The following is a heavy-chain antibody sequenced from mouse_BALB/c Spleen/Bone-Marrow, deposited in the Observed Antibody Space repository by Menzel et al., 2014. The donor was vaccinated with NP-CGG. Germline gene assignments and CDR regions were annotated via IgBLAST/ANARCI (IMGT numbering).Heavy chain of an antibody. CDR1: GFTFTDYY. D-gene: IGHD4-1*01. CDR3: ARLGRGYFDY. J-gene: IGHJ2*01. V-gene: IGHV7-3*02. Sequence: EVHLVESGGGLVQPGGSLRLSCATSGFTFTDYYMNWVRQPPGKALEWLSFIRNKANGYTTEYSASVKGRFTISRDNSQSILYLQMNILRAEDSATYYCARLGRGYFDYWGQGTTLTVSS. CDR2: IRNKANGYTT.